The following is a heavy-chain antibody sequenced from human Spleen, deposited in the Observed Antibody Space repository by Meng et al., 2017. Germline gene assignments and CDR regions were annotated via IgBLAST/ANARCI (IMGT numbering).Heavy chain of an antibody. D-gene: IGHD4-23*01. CDR2: IYPGDCDT. Sequence: GESLKISCEGSGYSFTSYWIGWVRQIPGKGLEWMGIIYPGDCDTSYSPSFHGQVTISADKSISTAYLQWSSLNAADTAMYYCARQHYGGPHDSFDIWGQGTMVTVSS. CDR3: ARQHYGGPHDSFDI. CDR1: GYSFTSYW. J-gene: IGHJ3*02. V-gene: IGHV5-51*01.